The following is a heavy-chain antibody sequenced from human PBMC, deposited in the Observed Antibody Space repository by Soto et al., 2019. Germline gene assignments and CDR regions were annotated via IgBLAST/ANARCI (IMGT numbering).Heavy chain of an antibody. CDR1: GFTFSSYG. CDR2: IWYDGRNT. Sequence: TGGSLRLSCAASGFTFSSYGMHWVRQAPGKGLEWVAVIWYDGRNTYYADSVKGRFTISRDNSKNTLYLQMDGLRAEDTAVYYCARTAYYYDSSGYYFDCWGQGTLVTVSS. J-gene: IGHJ4*02. CDR3: ARTAYYYDSSGYYFDC. V-gene: IGHV3-33*01. D-gene: IGHD3-22*01.